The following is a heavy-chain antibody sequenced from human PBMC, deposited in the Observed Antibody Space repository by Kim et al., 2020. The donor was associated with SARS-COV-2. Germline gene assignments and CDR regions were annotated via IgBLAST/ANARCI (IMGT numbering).Heavy chain of an antibody. D-gene: IGHD1-26*01. V-gene: IGHV7-4-1*01. Sequence: ASVKVSCKASGYIFTDNGINWVRQAPGQGLEWMGWIYTKTGNPTFAQDFTGRFVFSLDPSVSTAYLQIHDLKAEDTALYYCARWDGHSYADSWGQGTLVSVSS. CDR1: GYIFTDNG. J-gene: IGHJ4*02. CDR3: ARWDGHSYADS. CDR2: IYTKTGNP.